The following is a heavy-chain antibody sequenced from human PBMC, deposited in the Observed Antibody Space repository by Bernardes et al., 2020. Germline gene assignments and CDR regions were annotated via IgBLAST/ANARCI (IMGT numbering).Heavy chain of an antibody. Sequence: SETLSLTCTVSGGSISSYYWSWIRQPPGKGLEWIGYIYYSGSTNYNPSLKSRVTISVDTSKNQFSLKLSSVTAADTAVYYCATQRRDYYDSSGYYSFDYWGQGTLVTVSS. CDR1: GGSISSYY. J-gene: IGHJ4*02. CDR3: ATQRRDYYDSSGYYSFDY. CDR2: IYYSGST. V-gene: IGHV4-59*01. D-gene: IGHD3-22*01.